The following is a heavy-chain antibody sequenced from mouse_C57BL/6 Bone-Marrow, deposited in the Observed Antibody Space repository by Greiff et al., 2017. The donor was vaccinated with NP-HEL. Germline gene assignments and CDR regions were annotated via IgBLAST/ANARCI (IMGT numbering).Heavy chain of an antibody. CDR2: IGPNSGGS. CDR3: YRYYDGGGCWYFDV. V-gene: IGHV1-72*01. D-gene: IGHD1-1*02. Sequence: VQLLQPGAGLVKPGASVKLSCTASGFTFTSYWMHWVKQPPGRGLEWIGWIGPNSGGSKFNEKFKTKATLTVDKASSTAYMQLSSLTSEDSAVSYCYRYYDGGGCWYFDVWGTGTTVTVSS. J-gene: IGHJ1*03. CDR1: GFTFTSYW.